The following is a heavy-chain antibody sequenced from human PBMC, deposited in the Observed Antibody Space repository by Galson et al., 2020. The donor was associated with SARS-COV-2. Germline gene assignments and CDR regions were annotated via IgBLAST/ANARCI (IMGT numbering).Heavy chain of an antibody. V-gene: IGHV3-7*01. D-gene: IGHD3-9*01. CDR3: ARADWFSVDY. CDR2: INQGGSDK. CDR1: GFTFSNYW. Sequence: GGSLRLSCTASGFTFSNYWMSWVRQAPGKGLECVANINQGGSDKYYVDSVKGRFTISRDNAKNSLYLQMNSLTAEDTALYYCARADWFSVDYWCQGTQVTVSS. J-gene: IGHJ4*02.